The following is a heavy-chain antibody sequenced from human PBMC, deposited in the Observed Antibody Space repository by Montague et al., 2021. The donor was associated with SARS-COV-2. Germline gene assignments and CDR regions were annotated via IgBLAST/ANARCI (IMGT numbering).Heavy chain of an antibody. V-gene: IGHV6-1*01. J-gene: IGHJ3*02. D-gene: IGHD3-9*01. CDR1: GDSVASKSGA. CDR3: ASSGITLTGLDAFDI. CDR2: TYYKSKWDS. Sequence: CAISGDSVASKSGAWNWIRHSPSRGLEWLGRTYYKSKWDSDYAESVKXXLVITPDTSKNQVSLQLNSVIPEDTAVYFCASSGITLTGLDAFDIWGQGTMVTVSS.